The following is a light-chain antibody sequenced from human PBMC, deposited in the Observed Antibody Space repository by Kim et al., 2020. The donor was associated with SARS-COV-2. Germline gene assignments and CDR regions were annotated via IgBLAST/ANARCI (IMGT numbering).Light chain of an antibody. CDR2: DVS. CDR1: TSAVGGYKY. CDR3: SSYTSGTRV. Sequence: LSQPASVSGSPGQSITISCTGTTSAVGGYKYVSWYQQHPGKAPKLMIYDVSNRPSGVSNRFSGSKSGNTASLTISGLQAEDEGDYYCSSYTSGTRVFGTGTKVTVL. J-gene: IGLJ1*01. V-gene: IGLV2-14*03.